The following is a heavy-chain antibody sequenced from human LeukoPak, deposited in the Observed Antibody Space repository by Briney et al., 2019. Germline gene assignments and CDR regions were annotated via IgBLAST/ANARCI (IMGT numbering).Heavy chain of an antibody. J-gene: IGHJ6*03. CDR2: INHNGVST. D-gene: IGHD2-2*01. Sequence: PGGSLRLSRAASGFTFSSYAMTWVRQAPGKGLEWVSAINHNGVSTYYADSVKGRFTISRDNSKNTLYLQMNSLRAEDTAVYYCAKAGYACSSTSCFSNYYMDVWGKGTTVTVSS. CDR1: GFTFSSYA. V-gene: IGHV3-23*01. CDR3: AKAGYACSSTSCFSNYYMDV.